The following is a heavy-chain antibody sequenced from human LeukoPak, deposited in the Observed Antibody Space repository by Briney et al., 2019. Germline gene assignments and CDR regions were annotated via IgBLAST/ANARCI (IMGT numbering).Heavy chain of an antibody. V-gene: IGHV3-7*01. CDR2: IKQDGSEK. CDR1: GFTFSSYA. D-gene: IGHD3/OR15-3a*01. J-gene: IGHJ4*02. Sequence: GGSLRLSCAASGFTFSSYAMSWVRQAPGKGLEWVANIKQDGSEKYYVDSVKGRFTISRDNAKNSLYLQMNSLRAEDTAVYYCARAGLVSNDYWGQGTLVTVSS. CDR3: ARAGLVSNDY.